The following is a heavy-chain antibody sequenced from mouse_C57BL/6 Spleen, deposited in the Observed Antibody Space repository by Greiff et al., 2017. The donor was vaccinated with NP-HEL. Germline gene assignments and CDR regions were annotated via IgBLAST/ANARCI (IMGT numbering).Heavy chain of an antibody. J-gene: IGHJ1*03. Sequence: EVQGVESGGGLVKPGGSLKLSCAASGFTFSDYGMHWVRQAPEKGLEWVAYISSGSSTIYYADTVKGRFTISRDNAKNTLFLQMTSLRSEDTAMYYCARTTVGYFDVWGTGTTVTVSS. CDR1: GFTFSDYG. CDR3: ARTTVGYFDV. D-gene: IGHD1-1*01. CDR2: ISSGSSTI. V-gene: IGHV5-17*01.